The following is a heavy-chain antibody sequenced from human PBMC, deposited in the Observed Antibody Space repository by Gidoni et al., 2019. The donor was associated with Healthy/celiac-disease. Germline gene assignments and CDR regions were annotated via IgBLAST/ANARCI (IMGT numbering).Heavy chain of an antibody. CDR3: ARDSSGWGNWFDP. D-gene: IGHD6-19*01. J-gene: IGHJ5*02. CDR1: GFTFSSYS. V-gene: IGHV3-21*01. CDR2: ISSSSSYI. Sequence: EVQLVESGGGLVKPGGSLRLSCAASGFTFSSYSMNWVRQAPGKGLEWVSSISSSSSYIYYADSVKGRFTISRDNAKNSLYLQMNSLRAEDTAVYYCARDSSGWGNWFDPWGQGTLVTVSS.